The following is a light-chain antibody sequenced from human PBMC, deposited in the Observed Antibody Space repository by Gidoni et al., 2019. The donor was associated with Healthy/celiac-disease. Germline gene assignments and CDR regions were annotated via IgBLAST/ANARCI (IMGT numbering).Light chain of an antibody. CDR2: WAS. V-gene: IGKV4-1*01. CDR1: QSVLYSSNNKNY. Sequence: VSLGERATINCKSSQSVLYSSNNKNYLAWYQQKPGQPPKLLIYWASTRESGVPDRFSGSGSGTDFTLTISSLQAEDVAVYYCQQYYSTLYTFGQGTKLEIK. CDR3: QQYYSTLYT. J-gene: IGKJ2*01.